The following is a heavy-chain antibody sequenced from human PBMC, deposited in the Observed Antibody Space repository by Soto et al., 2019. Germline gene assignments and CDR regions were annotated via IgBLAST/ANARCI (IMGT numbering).Heavy chain of an antibody. J-gene: IGHJ6*02. CDR2: IYHSGST. D-gene: IGHD3-9*01. Sequence: PSETLSLTCAVSGGSISSSNWWSWVRQPPGKGLEWIGEIYHSGSTNYNPSLKSRVTISVDKSKNQFSLKLSSVTAADTAVYYCARAPGHYDILTGPLYYGMDVWGQGTTVTASS. V-gene: IGHV4-4*02. CDR3: ARAPGHYDILTGPLYYGMDV. CDR1: GGSISSSNW.